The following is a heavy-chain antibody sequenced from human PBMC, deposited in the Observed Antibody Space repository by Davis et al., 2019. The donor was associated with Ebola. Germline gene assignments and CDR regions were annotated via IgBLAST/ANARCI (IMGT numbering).Heavy chain of an antibody. J-gene: IGHJ4*02. V-gene: IGHV1-18*01. CDR1: GYTFTNYA. CDR2: INPHNGNT. D-gene: IGHD1-1*01. CDR3: ARAQFPTTSDH. Sequence: AASVKVSCKASGYTFTNYAMNWVRQAPGQGLEWMGWINPHNGNTNYAQNVQGRVIMTSDTATTTAYMEVGSLRSDDTAVYYCARAQFPTTSDHWGQGTLVTVSS.